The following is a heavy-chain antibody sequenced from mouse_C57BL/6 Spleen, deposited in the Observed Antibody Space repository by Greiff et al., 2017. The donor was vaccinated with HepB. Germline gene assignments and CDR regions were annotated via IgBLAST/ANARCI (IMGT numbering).Heavy chain of an antibody. CDR1: GYTFTEYT. Sequence: VVNPGASVKLSCKASGYTFTEYTIHWVKQRSGQGLEWIGWFYPGSGSIKYNEKFKDKATLTADKSSSTVYMELSRLTSEDSAVYFCARHEDYYGNYDYWGQGTTLTVSS. CDR3: ARHEDYYGNYDY. J-gene: IGHJ2*01. D-gene: IGHD2-1*01. V-gene: IGHV1-62-2*01. CDR2: FYPGSGSI.